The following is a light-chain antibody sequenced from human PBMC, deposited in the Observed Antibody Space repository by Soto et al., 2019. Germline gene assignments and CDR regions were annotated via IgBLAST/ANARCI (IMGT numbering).Light chain of an antibody. V-gene: IGKV1-39*01. J-gene: IGKJ1*01. CDR2: AAS. CDR1: QSISIY. Sequence: DIQMTQSPSSLSASVGDRVTITCRASQSISIYLNWYQQKPGKAPKLLIYAASSLQVGVPSRFSGCGSGTDFTLTISSLQPEDFTSYYCLQSYRTPWNFGQGTKVEIQ. CDR3: LQSYRTPWN.